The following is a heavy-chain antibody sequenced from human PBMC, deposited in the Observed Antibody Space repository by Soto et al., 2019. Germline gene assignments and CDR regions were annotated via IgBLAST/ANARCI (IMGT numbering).Heavy chain of an antibody. Sequence: QVQLVESGGGVVQPGRSLRLSCAASGFSFSSYGMHWVRQAPGKGLEWVALIWFDGSIQDYADSVKGRFAISRDNSKNTVYLEMNSLSAEDSAVYSCARDIVSSSGYSPFKYWGQGPLVTVSS. V-gene: IGHV3-33*01. CDR2: IWFDGSIQ. CDR1: GFSFSSYG. J-gene: IGHJ4*02. D-gene: IGHD5-12*01. CDR3: ARDIVSSSGYSPFKY.